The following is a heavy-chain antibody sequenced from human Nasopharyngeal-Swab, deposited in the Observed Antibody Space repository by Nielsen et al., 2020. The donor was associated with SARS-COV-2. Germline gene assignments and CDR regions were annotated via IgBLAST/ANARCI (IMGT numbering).Heavy chain of an antibody. CDR1: GGSISSYY. Sequence: SETLSLTCTVSGGSISSYYWSWIRQPPGKGLEWIGYIYYSGSTNYNPSLKSRVTISVDKSKNQFSLKLSSVTAADTAVYYCARATSGSYYPFDYWGQGTLVTVSS. CDR3: ARATSGSYYPFDY. CDR2: IYYSGST. V-gene: IGHV4-59*01. J-gene: IGHJ4*02. D-gene: IGHD1-26*01.